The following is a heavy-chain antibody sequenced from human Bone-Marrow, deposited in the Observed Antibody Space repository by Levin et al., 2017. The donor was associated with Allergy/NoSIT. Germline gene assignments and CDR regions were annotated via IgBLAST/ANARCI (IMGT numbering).Heavy chain of an antibody. D-gene: IGHD6-19*01. Sequence: GESLKISCVVSGFSFSHYAMHWVRQAPGKGLEWVAVMSNDGNSKYYTASVKGRFTISRDNSENTLYLQMNSLTSEDTAVYYCARSLWAGPLDYWGQGALVTVSS. J-gene: IGHJ4*02. V-gene: IGHV3-30-3*01. CDR1: GFSFSHYA. CDR3: ARSLWAGPLDY. CDR2: MSNDGNSK.